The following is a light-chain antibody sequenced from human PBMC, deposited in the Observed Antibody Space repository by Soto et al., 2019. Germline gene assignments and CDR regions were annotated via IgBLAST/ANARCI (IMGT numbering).Light chain of an antibody. V-gene: IGKV3-11*01. CDR1: QYIGGY. CDR2: DAS. J-gene: IGKJ4*01. CDR3: QQRASWPLT. Sequence: EVVLTQSPATLSLSPGERATLSCRASQYIGGYVAWYQVRPGQGPRLLIFDASSRATGIPDRGSGSGSGTDFTLTISRLAPEDYAVYYCQQRASWPLTFGGGTNVEIK.